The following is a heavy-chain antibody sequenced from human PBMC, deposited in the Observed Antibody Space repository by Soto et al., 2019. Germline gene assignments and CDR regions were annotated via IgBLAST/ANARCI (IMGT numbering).Heavy chain of an antibody. CDR1: GGTFSSYA. Sequence: QVQLVQSGAEVKKPGSSVKVSCKASGGTFSSYAISWVRQAPGQGLEWMGGIITIFGTANYAQKFQGRVTSTADEATSRAYMDLSSLRSEDTAVYYCASNIAVAGTGYYYYYCGMDVWVQGTTVTVSS. D-gene: IGHD6-19*01. J-gene: IGHJ6*02. CDR3: ASNIAVAGTGYYYYYCGMDV. V-gene: IGHV1-69*01. CDR2: IITIFGTA.